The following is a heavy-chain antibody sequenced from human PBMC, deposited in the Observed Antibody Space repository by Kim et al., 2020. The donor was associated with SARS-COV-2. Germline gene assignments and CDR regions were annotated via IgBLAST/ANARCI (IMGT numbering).Heavy chain of an antibody. J-gene: IGHJ6*02. V-gene: IGHV4-39*01. CDR3: ARLEAYYYGMDV. Sequence: YYNPSLKSRVTISVDTSKNQFSLKLSSVTAADTAVYYCARLEAYYYGMDVWGQGTTVTVSS.